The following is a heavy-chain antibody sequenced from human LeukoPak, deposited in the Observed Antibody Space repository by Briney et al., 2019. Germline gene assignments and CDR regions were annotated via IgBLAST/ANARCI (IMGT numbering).Heavy chain of an antibody. CDR2: INHSGST. J-gene: IGHJ3*02. D-gene: IGHD3-3*01. V-gene: IGHV4-34*01. Sequence: SSETLSLTXAVYVGSLSVYYWSWMCQPPGKGMGWIGEINHSGSTNYHPSLKSRVTISVDTSKNQFSLKLSSVTAADTAVYYCARARFWSDLYAFDIWGQGTMVTVSS. CDR1: VGSLSVYY. CDR3: ARARFWSDLYAFDI.